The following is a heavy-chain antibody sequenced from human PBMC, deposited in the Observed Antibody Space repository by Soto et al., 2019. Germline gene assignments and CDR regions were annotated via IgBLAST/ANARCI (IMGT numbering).Heavy chain of an antibody. V-gene: IGHV3-23*01. Sequence: GGSLRLSCAASGFTFSSYAMSWVRQAPGKGLEWVSAISGSGGSTYYADSVKGRFTISRDNSKNTLYLQMNSLRAEDTAVYYCAKEWPPDYDFWSGYYTGQGDAFDIWGQGTMVTVSS. CDR3: AKEWPPDYDFWSGYYTGQGDAFDI. CDR1: GFTFSSYA. J-gene: IGHJ3*02. D-gene: IGHD3-3*01. CDR2: ISGSGGST.